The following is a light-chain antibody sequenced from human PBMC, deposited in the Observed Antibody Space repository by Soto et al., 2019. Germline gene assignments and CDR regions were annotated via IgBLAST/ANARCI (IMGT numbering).Light chain of an antibody. J-gene: IGKJ4*01. CDR1: RSVGNN. CDR3: QQHADWPLT. CDR2: AAS. Sequence: EIVLTQSPATLSLSPGERATLSCRASRSVGNNLACYQKKPGEAPGLLIYAASTRATAILARFSGSGSGTDFTLTISSLEPEDFAVYYYQQHADWPLTFGGGTKVEIK. V-gene: IGKV3-11*01.